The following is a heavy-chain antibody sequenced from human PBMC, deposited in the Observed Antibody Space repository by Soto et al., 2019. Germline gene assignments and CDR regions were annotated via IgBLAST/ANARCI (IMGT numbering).Heavy chain of an antibody. Sequence: GESLKISCKGSGYSFTSYWISWVRQMPGKGLEWMGRIDPSDSYTNYSPSFQGHVTISADKSISTAYLQWSSLKASDTAMYYCARLTPYVVRGPRDRNNWFDPWGQGTLVTVSS. D-gene: IGHD3-10*01. CDR1: GYSFTSYW. CDR3: ARLTPYVVRGPRDRNNWFDP. CDR2: IDPSDSYT. V-gene: IGHV5-10-1*01. J-gene: IGHJ5*02.